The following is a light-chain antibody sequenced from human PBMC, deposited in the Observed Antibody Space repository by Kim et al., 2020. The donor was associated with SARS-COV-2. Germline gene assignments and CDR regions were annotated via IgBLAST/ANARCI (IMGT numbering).Light chain of an antibody. Sequence: EIVLTQSPGTLSLSPGERATLSCRASQSISGTYLAWYQQKPGQAPRLFIFDASSRATGIPDRFSGSGSGTDFTLTISRLEPEDFAVYYCQQYGSVPITFGGGTKVDIK. CDR2: DAS. CDR1: QSISGTY. J-gene: IGKJ4*01. V-gene: IGKV3-20*01. CDR3: QQYGSVPIT.